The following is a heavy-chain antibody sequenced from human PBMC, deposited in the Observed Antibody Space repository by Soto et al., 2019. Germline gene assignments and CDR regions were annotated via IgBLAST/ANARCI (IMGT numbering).Heavy chain of an antibody. Sequence: QVQLVQSGAEVKKPGASVKVSCKASGYTFTSFGIRWVRQSPGQGLEWMGWIHAYNGNTNSAQQFQGRVTMTTDTSTSTAYMELRSLRSDDTAVYYCARDSCTGGSCPANWFDPWGQGTLVTVSS. V-gene: IGHV1-18*01. CDR3: ARDSCTGGSCPANWFDP. D-gene: IGHD2-15*01. J-gene: IGHJ5*02. CDR2: IHAYNGNT. CDR1: GYTFTSFG.